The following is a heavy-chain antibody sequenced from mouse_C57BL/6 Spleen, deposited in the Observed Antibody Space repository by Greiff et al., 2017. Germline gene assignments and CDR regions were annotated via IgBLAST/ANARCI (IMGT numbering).Heavy chain of an antibody. J-gene: IGHJ1*03. CDR3: ATNDYDEDWYFDV. D-gene: IGHD2-4*01. CDR1: GYTFTDHT. CDR2: IYPRDGST. Sequence: VKLMESDAELVKPGASVKISCKVSGYTFTDHTIHWMKQRPEQGLEWIGYIYPRDGSTKYNEKFKGKATLTADKSSSTAYMQLNSLTSEDSAVYFCATNDYDEDWYFDVWGTGTTVTVSS. V-gene: IGHV1-78*01.